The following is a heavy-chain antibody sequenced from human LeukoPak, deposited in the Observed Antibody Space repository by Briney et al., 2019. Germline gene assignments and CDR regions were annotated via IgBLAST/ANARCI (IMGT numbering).Heavy chain of an antibody. CDR1: GYTFTNSG. J-gene: IGHJ4*02. CDR2: ISGYNDNP. D-gene: IGHD1-26*01. V-gene: IGHV1-18*01. CDR3: ARDGTTTDDY. Sequence: ASPKASSKASGYTFTNSGINSGPQAPGQGLEWMGWISGYNDNPNYAQKFQGRVTMTADTSTSTAYMDLRSLTSDDTAVYYCARDGTTTDDYWGQGTLVTVSS.